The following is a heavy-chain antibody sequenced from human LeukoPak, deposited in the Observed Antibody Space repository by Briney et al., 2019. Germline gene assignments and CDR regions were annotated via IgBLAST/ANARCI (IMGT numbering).Heavy chain of an antibody. J-gene: IGHJ4*02. V-gene: IGHV3-48*01. Sequence: GGSLTLSCAASGFTFSSYSMNWVRQAPGKGLEWVSYISSSSGTILYADSVKGRFTVSRDNSKNTLYLQMDSLTVEDTAVYYCAKSYDISRFYPYWGQGTLVTVSS. CDR2: ISSSSGTI. D-gene: IGHD3-22*01. CDR1: GFTFSSYS. CDR3: AKSYDISRFYPY.